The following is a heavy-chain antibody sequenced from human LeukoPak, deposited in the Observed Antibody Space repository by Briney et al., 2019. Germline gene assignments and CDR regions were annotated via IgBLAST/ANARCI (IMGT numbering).Heavy chain of an antibody. CDR2: INHSGST. J-gene: IGHJ5*02. Sequence: PSETLSLTCAVYGGSFSGYYWSWIRQPPGKGLEWIGEINHSGSTNYNPSLKSRVTISVDTSKNQFSLKLSSVTAADTAVYYCARVKGRSSSWYTGGGFDPWGQGTLVTVSS. V-gene: IGHV4-34*01. D-gene: IGHD6-13*01. CDR3: ARVKGRSSSWYTGGGFDP. CDR1: GGSFSGYY.